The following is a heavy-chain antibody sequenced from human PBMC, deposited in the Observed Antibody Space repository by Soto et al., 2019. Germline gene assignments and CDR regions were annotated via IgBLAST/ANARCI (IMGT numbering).Heavy chain of an antibody. CDR3: ARDHRGIAAAGTSNYYYGMDV. CDR2: ISYDGSNK. J-gene: IGHJ6*02. Sequence: GGSLRLSCVASGFTFSSYAMHWVRQAPGKGLEWVAVISYDGSNKYYADSVKGRFTISRDNSKNTLYLQMNSLRAEDTAVYYCARDHRGIAAAGTSNYYYGMDVWGQGTTVTVSS. D-gene: IGHD6-13*01. V-gene: IGHV3-30-3*01. CDR1: GFTFSSYA.